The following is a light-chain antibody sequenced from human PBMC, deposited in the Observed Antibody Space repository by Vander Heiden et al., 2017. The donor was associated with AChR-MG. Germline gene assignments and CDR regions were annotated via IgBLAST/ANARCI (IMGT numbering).Light chain of an antibody. CDR1: LPHIGSRFA. J-gene: IGLJ2*01. CDR3: QSYDSSLSAVV. V-gene: IGLV1-40*01. Sequence: QSVLTPPPSVSGAPGPRVAISCTGRLPHIGSRFAVHWYQQLPGTAPKLLISANSNRPSGVPDRFSGSKSGTSASLAITGLQAEDEADYYCQSYDSSLSAVVFGGGTKLTVL. CDR2: ANS.